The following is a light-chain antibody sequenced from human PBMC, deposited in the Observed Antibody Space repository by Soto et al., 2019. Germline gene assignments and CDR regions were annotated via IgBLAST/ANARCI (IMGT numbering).Light chain of an antibody. CDR1: QSVSNN. CDR3: QQYNDWPPIT. Sequence: EIMMTQSPATLSVSPGESATLSCRASQSVSNNLAWYQHKPGQAPRLLIYYASTRATGSPARFSGSGSGTEFTLTISSLQSEDFALYCCQQYNDWPPITFGQGTRLEIK. V-gene: IGKV3-15*01. CDR2: YAS. J-gene: IGKJ5*01.